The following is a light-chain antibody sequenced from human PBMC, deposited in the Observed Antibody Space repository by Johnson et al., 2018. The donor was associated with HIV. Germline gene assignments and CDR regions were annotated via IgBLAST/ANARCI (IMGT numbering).Light chain of an antibody. CDR3: GTWVGSLSACV. Sequence: QAVLTQPPSVSAAPGQKVTISCSGGTSNFGNNYVSWYQHLPGTAPKLLIYENNKRPSGIPARFSGSKSGTSATLGITGLQTGDEADYYCGTWVGSLSACVFGTGTKVTVL. CDR1: TSNFGNNY. CDR2: ENN. V-gene: IGLV1-51*02. J-gene: IGLJ1*01.